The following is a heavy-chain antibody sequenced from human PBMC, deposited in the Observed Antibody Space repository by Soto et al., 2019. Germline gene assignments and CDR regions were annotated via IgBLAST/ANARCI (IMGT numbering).Heavy chain of an antibody. Sequence: NPSETLSLICTVSGAALSSGGYFYTWLRQPPGKGLEWLGYIYYSGGTNYNPSLKSRVTISLDKSKSQFSLRLISVTAADTAVYYCTREQSDVNYFDACGQGTLVTAPS. CDR1: GAALSSGGYF. J-gene: IGHJ5*02. CDR2: IYYSGGT. CDR3: TREQSDVNYFDA. D-gene: IGHD6-19*01. V-gene: IGHV4-61*08.